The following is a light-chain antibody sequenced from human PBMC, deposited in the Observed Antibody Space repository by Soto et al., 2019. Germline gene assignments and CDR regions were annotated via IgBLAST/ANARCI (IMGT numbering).Light chain of an antibody. V-gene: IGKV1-39*01. CDR3: QQYSGYSGT. CDR1: QSISSY. CDR2: GAS. J-gene: IGKJ1*01. Sequence: DIQMTHSPSSLSLSVGDRVTITCRASQSISSYLNWYQQKPGKAPKLLIYGASSLQRGVPSRFSGSGSGTEFTLSISSLQPDDLATYYCQQYSGYSGTFGQGTKVDNK.